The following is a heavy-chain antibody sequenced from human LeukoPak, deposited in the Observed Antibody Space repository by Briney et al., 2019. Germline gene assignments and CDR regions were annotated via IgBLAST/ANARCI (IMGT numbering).Heavy chain of an antibody. CDR2: IDYSGST. J-gene: IGHJ4*02. CDR1: GGSIRSGDYF. Sequence: SSETLSLTCTVSGGSIRSGDYFWTWIRQPPGKGLEWIGYIDYSGSTYYNPSLKSRLTISLDTSKNQFSLKLTSVTAADTGVYSCARSYPPGSGSYVDYWGQGTLVTVSS. CDR3: ARSYPPGSGSYVDY. V-gene: IGHV4-30-4*01. D-gene: IGHD3-10*01.